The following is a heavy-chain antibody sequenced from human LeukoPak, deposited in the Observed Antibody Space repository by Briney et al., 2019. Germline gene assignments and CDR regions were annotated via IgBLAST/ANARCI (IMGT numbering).Heavy chain of an antibody. V-gene: IGHV4-61*05. Sequence: SETLSLTCTVSGGSISSSSYYWGWIRQPPGKGLEWIGYIYYSGSTNYNPSLKSRVTISVDTSKNQFSLKLSSVTAADTAVYYCAGNYYYYYMDVWGKGTTVTISS. D-gene: IGHD2-15*01. CDR1: GGSISSSSYY. CDR3: AGNYYYYYMDV. J-gene: IGHJ6*03. CDR2: IYYSGST.